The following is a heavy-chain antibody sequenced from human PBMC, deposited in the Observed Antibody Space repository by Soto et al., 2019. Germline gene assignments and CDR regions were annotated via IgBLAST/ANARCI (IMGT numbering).Heavy chain of an antibody. Sequence: QLQLQESGSGLVKPSQTLSLMCDVSGGSITRGGYSWSWIRQLPGKGLEWLGYIYDNGNTYYNASLKSRVTISVDRSKHQFSLNLTSVTAADTAVYYCARWSPLYGIDVWGQGATVTVSS. CDR1: GGSITRGGYS. D-gene: IGHD3-3*01. J-gene: IGHJ6*02. CDR3: ARWSPLYGIDV. V-gene: IGHV4-30-2*01. CDR2: IYDNGNT.